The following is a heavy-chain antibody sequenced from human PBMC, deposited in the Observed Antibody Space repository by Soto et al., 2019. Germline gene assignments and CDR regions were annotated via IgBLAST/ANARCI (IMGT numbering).Heavy chain of an antibody. J-gene: IGHJ5*02. CDR1: GFTFSSYW. V-gene: IGHV3-7*03. CDR2: IKQDGSEK. Sequence: GGSLRLSCAASGFTFSSYWMSWVRQAPGKGLEWVANIKQDGSEKYYVDSVKGRFTISRDNAKSSLYLQMNSLRAEDTAVYYCARELRFLEWHRGNWFDPWGQGTLVTVSS. CDR3: ARELRFLEWHRGNWFDP. D-gene: IGHD3-3*01.